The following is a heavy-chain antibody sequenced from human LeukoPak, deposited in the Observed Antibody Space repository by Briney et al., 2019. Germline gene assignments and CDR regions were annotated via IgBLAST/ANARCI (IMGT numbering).Heavy chain of an antibody. Sequence: GRSLRLSCAASGFTFSSYGMHWVRQAPGKGLEWVAVISYDGSNKYYADSVKGRFTISRDNSKNTLYLQMNSLRAEDTAVYYCAKDGYGSGSYIDYWGQGTLVTVSS. CDR1: GFTFSSYG. V-gene: IGHV3-30*18. CDR2: ISYDGSNK. D-gene: IGHD3-10*01. J-gene: IGHJ4*02. CDR3: AKDGYGSGSYIDY.